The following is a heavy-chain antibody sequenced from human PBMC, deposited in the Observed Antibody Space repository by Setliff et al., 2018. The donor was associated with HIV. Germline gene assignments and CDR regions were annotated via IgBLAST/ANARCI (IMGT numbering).Heavy chain of an antibody. CDR3: ARDTNLLDYNFWSGYSGGWFDP. D-gene: IGHD3-3*01. J-gene: IGHJ5*02. V-gene: IGHV4-61*02. CDR1: GGSINSGTYY. CDR2: IYTSGST. Sequence: KASETLSLTCTVSGGSINSGTYYWSWLRQPAGKGLEWIGRIYTSGSTNSNPSLKSRVTISVDTSKNQFSLKLSSVTAADTAVYYCARDTNLLDYNFWSGYSGGWFDPWGQGTLVTVSS.